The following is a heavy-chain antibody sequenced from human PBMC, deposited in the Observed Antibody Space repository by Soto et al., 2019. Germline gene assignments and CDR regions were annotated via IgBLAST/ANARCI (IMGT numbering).Heavy chain of an antibody. V-gene: IGHV1-58*01. Sequence: SVKVSCKASGFTFTNSAVQWVRQARGQRLEWIGWIVVGSGNTNYAQKFQERVTITRDMSTSTAYMELSSLKASDTAMYYCARHVPSHHDAGYGMDVWGQGTTVTVSS. CDR2: IVVGSGNT. D-gene: IGHD1-1*01. CDR1: GFTFTNSA. J-gene: IGHJ6*02. CDR3: ARHVPSHHDAGYGMDV.